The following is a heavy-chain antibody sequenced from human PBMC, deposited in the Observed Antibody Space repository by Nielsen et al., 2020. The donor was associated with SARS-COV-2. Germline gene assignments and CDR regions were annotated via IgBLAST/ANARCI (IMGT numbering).Heavy chain of an antibody. Sequence: SETLSLTCAVYGGSFSGYYWTWVRRPPGKGLEWIGEINHRGSTNYNPSLKSRVTISVDTSKNQFSLKLSSVTAADTAVYYCARAGGYYSYYYGMDVWGQGTTVTVSS. CDR3: ARAGGYYSYYYGMDV. D-gene: IGHD2-15*01. J-gene: IGHJ6*02. CDR2: INHRGST. CDR1: GGSFSGYY. V-gene: IGHV4-34*01.